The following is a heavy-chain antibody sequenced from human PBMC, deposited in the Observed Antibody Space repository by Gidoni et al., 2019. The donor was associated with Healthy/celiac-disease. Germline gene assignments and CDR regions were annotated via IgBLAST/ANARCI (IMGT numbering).Heavy chain of an antibody. CDR3: ARRLAVAIDYYYYYGMDV. J-gene: IGHJ6*02. CDR1: GGSISSSSYY. D-gene: IGHD6-19*01. Sequence: QLQLQESGPGLVKPSETLSPTCTVPGGSISSSSYYWGWIRQPPGKGLEGIGSIYYSGSTYYNPSLKSRVTISVDTSKNQFSLKLSSVTAADTAVYYCARRLAVAIDYYYYYGMDVWGQGTTVTVSS. V-gene: IGHV4-39*01. CDR2: IYYSGST.